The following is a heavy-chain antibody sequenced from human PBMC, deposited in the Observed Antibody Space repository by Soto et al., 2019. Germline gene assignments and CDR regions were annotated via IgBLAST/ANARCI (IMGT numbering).Heavy chain of an antibody. CDR3: AIQDCTNDVCLEAAVTVGGALEY. V-gene: IGHV3-74*01. CDR2: ISSDGTTT. J-gene: IGHJ4*02. D-gene: IGHD2-8*01. CDR1: GFTFSKYW. Sequence: EVQLVESGGGLVQPGKALRLSCAASGFTFSKYWIHWVRQAPGKGPVWVSYISSDGTTTDYADSVKGRFTISRENAKNTLYLQMDSLRAEDTAVYYCAIQDCTNDVCLEAAVTVGGALEYWGQGAQVTVSS.